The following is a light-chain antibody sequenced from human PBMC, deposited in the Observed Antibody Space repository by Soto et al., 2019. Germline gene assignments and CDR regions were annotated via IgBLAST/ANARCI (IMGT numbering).Light chain of an antibody. CDR1: ETIHSW. CDR3: QHYNSYSEA. CDR2: KAS. J-gene: IGKJ1*01. Sequence: DIQMTQSPSTLSASVGDRVTITCRASETIHSWLAWYQQKPGTAPKLLIYKASSLESGVPSRFSGSGSGTEFTLTISSLQPDDFATYYCQHYNSYSEAFGQGTKVDIK. V-gene: IGKV1-5*03.